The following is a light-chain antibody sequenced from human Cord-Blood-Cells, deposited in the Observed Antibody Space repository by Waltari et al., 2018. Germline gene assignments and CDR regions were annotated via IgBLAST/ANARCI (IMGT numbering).Light chain of an antibody. CDR1: QSISSW. Sequence: DIQMTQSPSTLSASVGDRVTITCRASQSISSWLAWYQQKPGKAPKLLRYDASSLESGVPSRFSGSGSGTEFTLTISSLQPDDFATYYCQQYNSYIFTFGPGTKVDIK. J-gene: IGKJ3*01. CDR2: DAS. V-gene: IGKV1-5*01. CDR3: QQYNSYIFT.